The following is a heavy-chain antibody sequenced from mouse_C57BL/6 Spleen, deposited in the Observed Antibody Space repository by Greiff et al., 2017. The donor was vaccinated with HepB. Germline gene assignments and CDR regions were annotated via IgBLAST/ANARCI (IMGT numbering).Heavy chain of an antibody. CDR1: GYSFTGYY. D-gene: IGHD1-1*01. CDR2: INPSTGGT. Sequence: VQLQHSGPELVKPGASVKISCKASGYSFTGYYMNWVKQSPEKSLEWIGEINPSTGGTTYNQKFKAKATLTVDKSSSTAYMQLKSLTSEDSAVYYCARRVLQHWYFDVWGTGTTVTVSS. J-gene: IGHJ1*03. CDR3: ARRVLQHWYFDV. V-gene: IGHV1-42*01.